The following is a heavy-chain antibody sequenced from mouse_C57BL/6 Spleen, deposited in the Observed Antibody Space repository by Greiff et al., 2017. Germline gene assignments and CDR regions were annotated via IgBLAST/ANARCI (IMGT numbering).Heavy chain of an antibody. CDR1: GYSITSGYY. J-gene: IGHJ2*01. V-gene: IGHV3-6*01. CDR2: ISYDGSN. CDR3: ASYEPYFDY. Sequence: DVQLQESGPGLVKPSQSLSLTCSVTGYSITSGYYWNWIRQFPGNKLEWMGYISYDGSNNYNPSLKNRISITRDTSKNQFFLKFNSVTTEDTATYYCASYEPYFDYWGQGTTLTVSS. D-gene: IGHD2-3*01.